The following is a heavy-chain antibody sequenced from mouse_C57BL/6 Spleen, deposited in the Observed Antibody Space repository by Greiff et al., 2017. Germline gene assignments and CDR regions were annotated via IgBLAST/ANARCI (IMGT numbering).Heavy chain of an antibody. CDR1: GYAFSSYW. V-gene: IGHV1-80*01. D-gene: IGHD3-2*02. Sequence: QVQLQQSGAELVKPGASVKISCKASGYAFSSYWMNWVKQRPGKGLEGIGQIYPGDGDTNYNGKFKGKATLTADKSSSTAYMQLSSLTSEDSAVYFCAREDTAQATSYFDYWGQGTTLTVSS. J-gene: IGHJ2*01. CDR2: IYPGDGDT. CDR3: AREDTAQATSYFDY.